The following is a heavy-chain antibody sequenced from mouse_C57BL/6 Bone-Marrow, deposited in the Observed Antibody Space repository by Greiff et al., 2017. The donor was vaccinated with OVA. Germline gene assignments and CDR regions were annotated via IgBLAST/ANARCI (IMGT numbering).Heavy chain of an antibody. J-gene: IGHJ4*01. CDR3: TRGYSNYYAMDY. V-gene: IGHV1-15*01. Sequence: VQLQQSGAELVRPGASVTLSCKASGYTFTDYEMHWVKQTPVHGLEWIGAIAPETGGTAYNQPFTGKAILTADKSSSTAYMELRSLTAEDSAVYYCTRGYSNYYAMDYWGQGTSVTVSS. CDR2: IAPETGGT. D-gene: IGHD2-5*01. CDR1: GYTFTDYE.